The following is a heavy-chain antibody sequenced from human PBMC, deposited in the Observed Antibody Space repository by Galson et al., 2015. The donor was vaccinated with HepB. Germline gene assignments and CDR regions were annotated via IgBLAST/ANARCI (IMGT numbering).Heavy chain of an antibody. CDR3: ARGDYSGYDFGWFDP. CDR1: GGSIYSINYY. CDR2: ISYSGTT. D-gene: IGHD5-12*01. Sequence: ETLSLTCTVSGGSIYSINYYWGWIRQPPGKGLEYIGSISYSGTTNYNPSLKSRVTISVDTSKNQFSLKLTSVTAADTAVYYCARGDYSGYDFGWFDPWGQGTLVTVSS. V-gene: IGHV4-39*07. J-gene: IGHJ5*02.